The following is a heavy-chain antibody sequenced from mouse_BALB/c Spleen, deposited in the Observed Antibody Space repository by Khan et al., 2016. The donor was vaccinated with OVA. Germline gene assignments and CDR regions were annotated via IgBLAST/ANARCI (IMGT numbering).Heavy chain of an antibody. V-gene: IGHV9-4*02. CDR1: GYTFTTAG. D-gene: IGHD2-14*01. CDR2: INTHSGVP. CDR3: ARGGAACYRNDGGAMDS. J-gene: IGHJ4*01. Sequence: QIQLVQSGPELKKPGETVRISCKASGYTFTTAGMQWVQKMPGKGLKWIGWINTHSGVPKYAEDFKGRFVFSLETSASTAYLQITNLKNEDTATYCGARGGAACYRNDGGAMDSWGQGTSVTVSS.